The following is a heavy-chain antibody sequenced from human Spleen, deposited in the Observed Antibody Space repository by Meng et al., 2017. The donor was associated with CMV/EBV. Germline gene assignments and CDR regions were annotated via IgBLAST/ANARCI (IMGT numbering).Heavy chain of an antibody. CDR2: IYHSGST. Sequence: CAVSGGSISSSNWWNWVRQPPGKGLEWIGEIYHSGSTNYNPSLKSRVTISVDKSKNQFSLKLSSVTAADTAVYYCARGGVLGLGSFDYWGQGTLVTVSS. V-gene: IGHV4-4*02. D-gene: IGHD3-16*01. J-gene: IGHJ4*02. CDR3: ARGGVLGLGSFDY. CDR1: GGSISSSNW.